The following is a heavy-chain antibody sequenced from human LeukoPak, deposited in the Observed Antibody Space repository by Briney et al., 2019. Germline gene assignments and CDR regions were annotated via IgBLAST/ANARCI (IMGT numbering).Heavy chain of an antibody. CDR2: IIPILGIA. Sequence: SVKVSCKASGSTFSSYTISWVRQAPGQGLEWMGRIIPILGIANYAQKFQGRVTITADKSTSTAYMELSSLRSEDTAVYYCATRYSSGWYYFDYWGQGTLVTVSS. D-gene: IGHD6-19*01. CDR3: ATRYSSGWYYFDY. J-gene: IGHJ4*02. V-gene: IGHV1-69*02. CDR1: GSTFSSYT.